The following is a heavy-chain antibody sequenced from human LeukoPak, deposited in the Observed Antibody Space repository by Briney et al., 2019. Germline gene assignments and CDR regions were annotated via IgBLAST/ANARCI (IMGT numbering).Heavy chain of an antibody. J-gene: IGHJ4*02. Sequence: SETLSLTCAVYGGSFSGYYWSWIRQPPGKGLEWIGEINHGGSTNYNPSLKSRVTISVDTSKNQFSLKLSSVTAADTAVYYCARGRGRRGYYFDYWGQGTLVTVSS. D-gene: IGHD1-14*01. CDR3: ARGRGRRGYYFDY. CDR1: GGSFSGYY. CDR2: INHGGST. V-gene: IGHV4-34*01.